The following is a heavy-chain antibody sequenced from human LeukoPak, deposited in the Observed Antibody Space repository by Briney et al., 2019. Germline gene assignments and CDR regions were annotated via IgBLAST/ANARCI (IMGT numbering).Heavy chain of an antibody. J-gene: IGHJ6*03. CDR2: IIPAINTT. CDR1: GGAFSSFA. V-gene: IGHV1-69*05. CDR3: ARGGETRVIPFYFYYMDV. Sequence: GASVKVSCKASGGAFSSFAISWVRQAPGQGLEWMGGIIPAINTTNYAQKFQGRVTVTTDESTSTAYMELSSLKSEDTAVYYCARGGETRVIPFYFYYMDVWGKGTTVTVSS. D-gene: IGHD4-17*01.